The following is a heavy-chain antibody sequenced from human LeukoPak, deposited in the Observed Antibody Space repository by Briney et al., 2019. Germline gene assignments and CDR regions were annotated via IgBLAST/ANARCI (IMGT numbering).Heavy chain of an antibody. CDR2: ISYDGTNK. D-gene: IGHD3-22*01. J-gene: IGHJ4*02. V-gene: IGHV3-30*18. Sequence: GGSLRLSCAASGFTSSSYGMHWVRQAPGKGLEWVAVISYDGTNKYYADSVKGRFTISRDNPKNTLYLQMNSLRAEDTAVYYCAKDRAGYYDSSGYYLDYWGQGTLVTVSS. CDR3: AKDRAGYYDSSGYYLDY. CDR1: GFTSSSYG.